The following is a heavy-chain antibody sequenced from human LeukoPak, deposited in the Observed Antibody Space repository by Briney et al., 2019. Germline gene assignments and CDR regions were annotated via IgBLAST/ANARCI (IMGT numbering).Heavy chain of an antibody. D-gene: IGHD1-14*01. CDR3: ARERTGYYMAV. CDR1: GFTFNNYA. CDR2: ISYDGSKK. J-gene: IGHJ6*03. V-gene: IGHV3-30*02. Sequence: QAGGSLRLSCAASGFTFNNYAMHWVRQSPGRGLECVAFISYDGSKKFYVDSVKGRFTISRDDSKNTLYLQMNSLRGEDTAIYYCARERTGYYMAVWGKGTTVTISS.